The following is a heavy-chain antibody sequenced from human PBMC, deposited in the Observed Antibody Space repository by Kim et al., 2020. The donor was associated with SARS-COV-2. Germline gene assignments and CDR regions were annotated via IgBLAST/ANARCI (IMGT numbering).Heavy chain of an antibody. V-gene: IGHV4-59*08. CDR3: ARGRDSSGWYSFYGMDV. CDR2: IYYSGST. J-gene: IGHJ6*02. D-gene: IGHD6-19*01. CDR1: GGSISSYY. Sequence: SETLSLTCTVSGGSISSYYWSWIRQPPGKGLEWIGYIYYSGSTNYNPSLKSRVTISVDTSKNQFSLKLSSVTAADTAVYYCARGRDSSGWYSFYGMDVWGQGTTVTVSS.